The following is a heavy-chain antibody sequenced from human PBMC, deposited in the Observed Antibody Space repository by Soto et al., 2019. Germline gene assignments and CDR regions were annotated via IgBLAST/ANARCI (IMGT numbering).Heavy chain of an antibody. J-gene: IGHJ5*02. Sequence: QVQLVQSGAEVKKPGSSVKVSCKASGGTFSSYAISWVRQAPGQGLEWMGGIIPIFGTANYAQKFQGRVTITADESTGTAYMELSSLRSEDTAVYYCARTGYCSSTSCYREDNWFDPWGQGTLVTVSS. CDR2: IIPIFGTA. CDR1: GGTFSSYA. V-gene: IGHV1-69*01. D-gene: IGHD2-2*01. CDR3: ARTGYCSSTSCYREDNWFDP.